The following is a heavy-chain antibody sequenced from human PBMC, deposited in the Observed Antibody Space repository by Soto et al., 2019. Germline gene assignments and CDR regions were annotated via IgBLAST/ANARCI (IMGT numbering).Heavy chain of an antibody. CDR2: ISGSGGST. CDR3: ATDVESIVLFCCYYGMDV. Sequence: GGSLRLSCAASGFTFSSYAMSWVRQAPGKGLEWVSAISGSGGSTYYADSVKGRFTISRDHSKNTLYLQMNSLRAEDTAVYYGATDVESIVLFCCYYGMDVWGQGTAVTVSS. CDR1: GFTFSSYA. D-gene: IGHD2-15*01. J-gene: IGHJ6*02. V-gene: IGHV3-23*01.